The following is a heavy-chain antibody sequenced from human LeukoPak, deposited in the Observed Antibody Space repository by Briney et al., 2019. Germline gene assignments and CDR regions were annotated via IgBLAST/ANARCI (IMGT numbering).Heavy chain of an antibody. Sequence: PSETLSLTCTVSGGSISSDYWSWIRQPPGKGLEWIGYIYYSGSTNYNPSLKSRVTISVDTSKNQFSLNLSSVTAADTAVYYCARDRGYSGWSDPWGQGTLVTVSS. CDR3: ARDRGYSGWSDP. CDR1: GGSISSDY. CDR2: IYYSGST. D-gene: IGHD6-25*01. V-gene: IGHV4-59*01. J-gene: IGHJ5*02.